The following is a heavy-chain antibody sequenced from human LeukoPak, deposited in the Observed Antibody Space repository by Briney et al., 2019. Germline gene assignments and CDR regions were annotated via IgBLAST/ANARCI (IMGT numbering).Heavy chain of an antibody. J-gene: IGHJ4*02. CDR3: ARDLESRQQLFI. CDR2: ISAYNGNT. Sequence: ASVKVCCKASGYTFTSYGISWVREAPGQGLERMGWISAYNGNTNYAQKLQGRVTMTTDTSTSPAYMELRSPRSDDTSVYYCARDLESRQQLFIWGQGTLVTVSS. V-gene: IGHV1-18*01. D-gene: IGHD6-13*01. CDR1: GYTFTSYG.